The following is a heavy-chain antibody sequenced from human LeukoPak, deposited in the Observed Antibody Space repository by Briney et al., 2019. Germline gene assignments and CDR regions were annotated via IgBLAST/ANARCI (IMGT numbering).Heavy chain of an antibody. CDR2: IKPDGSAQ. J-gene: IGHJ5*02. V-gene: IGHV3-7*01. Sequence: PGGSLRLSCAASGFVFSNYDMHWVRQAPGKGLEWVATIKPDGSAQYYVDSVKGRFTISRDNAKNSLFLQINSLRAEDTAVYYCANGGTYSSGPWGQGTLVAVSS. CDR3: ANGGTYSSGP. D-gene: IGHD3-22*01. CDR1: GFVFSNYD.